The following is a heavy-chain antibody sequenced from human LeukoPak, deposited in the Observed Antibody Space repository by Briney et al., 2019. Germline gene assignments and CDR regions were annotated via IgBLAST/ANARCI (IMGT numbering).Heavy chain of an antibody. CDR3: ATSYVPAATTRFDY. CDR1: GYTFTSYD. V-gene: IGHV1-8*01. J-gene: IGHJ4*02. D-gene: IGHD2-2*01. Sequence: ASVKVSCKASGYTFTSYDINWVRQATGQGLEWMGWMNPNSGNTGYAQKFQGRVTMTRNTSISTAYMELSSLRSEDTAVYYCATSYVPAATTRFDYWGQGTLVTVSS. CDR2: MNPNSGNT.